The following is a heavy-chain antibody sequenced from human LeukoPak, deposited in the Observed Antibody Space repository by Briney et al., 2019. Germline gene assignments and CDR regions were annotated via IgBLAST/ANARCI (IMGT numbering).Heavy chain of an antibody. CDR3: ARDQEAAAGIIALQH. J-gene: IGHJ1*01. Sequence: GGSLRLSCAASGFTFSSYGMHWVRQAPGKGLEWVAVISYDGSNKYYADSVKGRFTISRDNSKNTLYLQMNSLRAEDTAVYYCARDQEAAAGIIALQHWGQGTLVTVSS. CDR2: ISYDGSNK. D-gene: IGHD6-13*01. CDR1: GFTFSSYG. V-gene: IGHV3-33*05.